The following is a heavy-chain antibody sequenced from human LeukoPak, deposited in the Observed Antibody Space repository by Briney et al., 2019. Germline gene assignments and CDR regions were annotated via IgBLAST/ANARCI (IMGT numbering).Heavy chain of an antibody. CDR3: GKGGDAWGYNSPRCGRFDY. D-gene: IGHD5-24*01. J-gene: IGHJ4*02. V-gene: IGHV3-23*01. CDR2: TIGSGVST. CDR1: GFTISSYA. Sequence: GGSLRLSCAASGFTISSYAMSWCRQAPGGGLQWVSATIGSGVSTYYADSVKVRFAISGDHTKNRLYLQMSSLRAEDTAVYYCGKGGDAWGYNSPRCGRFDYWGQGTLVTVSS.